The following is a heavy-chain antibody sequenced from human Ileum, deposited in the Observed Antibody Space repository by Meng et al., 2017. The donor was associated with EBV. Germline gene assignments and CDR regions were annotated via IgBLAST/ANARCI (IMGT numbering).Heavy chain of an antibody. Sequence: QWQLQASGPGLVKPSGTLSLTCAVSGDSVSGSDWWSWVRQPPGKGLEWIGEVYHDGATNYHPSLKSRVTISLDKSKNEVNLHLNSLTAADTAVYFCARSSPIVRGLDYWGQGTLVTVSS. V-gene: IGHV4-4*02. CDR2: VYHDGAT. CDR3: ARSSPIVRGLDY. J-gene: IGHJ4*02. D-gene: IGHD3-10*01. CDR1: GDSVSGSDW.